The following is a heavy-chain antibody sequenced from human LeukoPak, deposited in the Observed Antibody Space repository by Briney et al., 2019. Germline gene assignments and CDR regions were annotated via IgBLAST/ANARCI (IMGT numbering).Heavy chain of an antibody. CDR2: ISGSGGST. V-gene: IGHV3-23*01. CDR1: GFTFSSYA. CDR3: ARDRGGNSASAFDI. D-gene: IGHD4-23*01. J-gene: IGHJ3*02. Sequence: GGSLRLSCAASGFTFSSYAMSWVRQAPGKGLEWVSAISGSGGSTYYADSVKGRFTISRDNAKNSLYLQMNSLRAEDTAVYYCARDRGGNSASAFDIWGQGAMVTVSS.